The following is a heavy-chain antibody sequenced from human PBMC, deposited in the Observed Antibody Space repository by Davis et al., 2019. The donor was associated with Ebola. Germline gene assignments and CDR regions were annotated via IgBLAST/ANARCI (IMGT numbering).Heavy chain of an antibody. J-gene: IGHJ6*04. CDR1: GGTFSSYT. CDR2: IIPILGIA. CDR3: ARGDEVVAVIYYYGMDV. V-gene: IGHV1-69*02. Sequence: SVKVSCKASGGTFSSYTISWVRQAPGQGLEWMGRIIPILGIANYAQKFQGRVTMTRNTSISTAYMELSSLRSEDTAVYYCARGDEVVAVIYYYGMDVWGKGTTVTVSS. D-gene: IGHD2-15*01.